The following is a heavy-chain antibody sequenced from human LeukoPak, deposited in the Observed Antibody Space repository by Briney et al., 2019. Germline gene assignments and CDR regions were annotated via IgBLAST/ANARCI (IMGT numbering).Heavy chain of an antibody. D-gene: IGHD6-13*01. J-gene: IGHJ3*02. CDR2: IYPDDSNT. CDR3: ARFIIAAAGYDALDI. V-gene: IGHV5-51*01. Sequence: HGESLKISCKASGYYFPTFWIGWVRQMPGKGLEWMGIIYPDDSNTRYSPSFQGQVTISADKSISTAYLQWSSLKASDTAMYYCARFIIAAAGYDALDIWGQGTMVTVSS. CDR1: GYYFPTFW.